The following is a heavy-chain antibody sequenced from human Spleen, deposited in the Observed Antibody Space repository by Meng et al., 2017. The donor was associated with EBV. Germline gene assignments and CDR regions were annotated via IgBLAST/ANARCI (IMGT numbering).Heavy chain of an antibody. Sequence: QGQLPKSGPGLVKPSQTLSLTCAVSGGSISSGGYYWSWIRQPPGKGLEWIGYIYYSGSTYYNPSLKSRVTISVDTSKNQFSLKLSSVTAADTAVYYCARTAMVRYYDYWGQGTLVTVSS. J-gene: IGHJ4*02. CDR2: IYYSGST. D-gene: IGHD5-18*01. CDR1: GGSISSGGYY. CDR3: ARTAMVRYYDY. V-gene: IGHV4-30-4*01.